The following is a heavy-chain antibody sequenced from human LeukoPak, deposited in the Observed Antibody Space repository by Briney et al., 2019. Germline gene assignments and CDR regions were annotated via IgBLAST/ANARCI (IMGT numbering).Heavy chain of an antibody. V-gene: IGHV3-48*04. D-gene: IGHD3/OR15-3a*01. CDR1: GFTFSTYT. Sequence: GGSLRLSCAASGFTFSTYTMNWVRLAPGKGLEWVSYISSRGSTINYADSVKGRFTIYRDNAKNSLYLQMNSLRAEDTAVYYCARLKTWTPGPAFDIWGQGTMVTV. J-gene: IGHJ3*02. CDR3: ARLKTWTPGPAFDI. CDR2: ISSRGSTI.